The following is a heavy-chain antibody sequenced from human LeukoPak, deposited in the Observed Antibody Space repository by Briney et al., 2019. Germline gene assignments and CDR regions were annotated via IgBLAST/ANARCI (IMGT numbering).Heavy chain of an antibody. CDR1: GFTFSSCG. V-gene: IGHV3-23*01. CDR2: ISGSGYTT. Sequence: GGSLRLSCAASGFTFSSCGMNWVRQTPGKGLEWVATISGSGYTTYYADSVKGRLTISRDNSKNTLYLEMNNLRAEDTAVYYCAKARSGYDYQVEYWGQGTLVTVSS. CDR3: AKARSGYDYQVEY. D-gene: IGHD3-22*01. J-gene: IGHJ4*02.